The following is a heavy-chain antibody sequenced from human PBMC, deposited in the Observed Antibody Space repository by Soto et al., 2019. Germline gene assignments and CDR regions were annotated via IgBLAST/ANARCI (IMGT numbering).Heavy chain of an antibody. Sequence: EVKLVESGGGVIQPGGSLRLSCAVSGLDISQIYMSWVRRAPGRGLEWVAGLYSFGGTYYAESVEGRFTISRDNSKNTLFLQMYTLKVEDTAVYFCARAKDFGDYTFDYWGQGSLVTVSS. CDR3: ARAKDFGDYTFDY. J-gene: IGHJ4*02. CDR1: GLDISQIY. D-gene: IGHD4-17*01. CDR2: LYSFGGT. V-gene: IGHV3-53*01.